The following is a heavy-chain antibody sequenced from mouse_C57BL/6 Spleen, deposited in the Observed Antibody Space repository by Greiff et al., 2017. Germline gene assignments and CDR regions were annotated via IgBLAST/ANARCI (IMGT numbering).Heavy chain of an antibody. Sequence: EVKVVESGGDLVKPGGSLKLSCAASGFTFSSYGMSWVRQTPDKRLEWVATISSGGSYTYYPDSVKGRFTISRDTAKNTLYLQLRSLKSEDTAMYYCARHRRPNGGDYDAFAYWGQGTLVTVSA. CDR2: ISSGGSYT. D-gene: IGHD2-4*01. V-gene: IGHV5-6*01. CDR3: ARHRRPNGGDYDAFAY. CDR1: GFTFSSYG. J-gene: IGHJ3*01.